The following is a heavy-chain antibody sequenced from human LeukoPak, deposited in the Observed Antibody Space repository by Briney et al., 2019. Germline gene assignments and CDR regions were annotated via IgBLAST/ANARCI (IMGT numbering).Heavy chain of an antibody. V-gene: IGHV1-46*01. J-gene: IGHJ5*02. CDR2: INPSGGST. CDR3: VYMIAHWFDP. D-gene: IGHD2-21*01. CDR1: GYTFTSYY. Sequence: GASVKVSCKASGYTFTSYYMHWVRQAPGQGLGWMGIINPSGGSTSYAQKFQGRVTMTRDTSTSTVYMELSSLRSEDTAVYYCVYMIAHWFDPWGQGTLVTVSS.